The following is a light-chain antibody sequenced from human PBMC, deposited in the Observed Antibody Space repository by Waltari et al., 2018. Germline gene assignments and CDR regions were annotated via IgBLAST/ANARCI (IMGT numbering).Light chain of an antibody. CDR1: NIGEKN. CDR2: RDR. Sequence: LTQPLSVSVALGQTAIITCGGNNIGEKNVHWYQQKPGQAPLLVIYRDRARPSGIPDRFSGSNSEDTATLTIKRAQVEDEADYYCQVWDSSVDVVFGGGTKLPVL. V-gene: IGLV3-9*01. CDR3: QVWDSSVDVV. J-gene: IGLJ2*01.